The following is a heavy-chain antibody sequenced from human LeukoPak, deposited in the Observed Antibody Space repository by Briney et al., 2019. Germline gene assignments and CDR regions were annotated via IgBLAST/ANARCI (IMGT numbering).Heavy chain of an antibody. J-gene: IGHJ4*02. CDR3: AKDRVTVPAATYFDY. Sequence: GGSLRLSCAASGFTFSSYAMSWVRQAPGKGLEWVSAISGSGGSTYYADSVKGRFTISRDNSKNTLYLHMNSLRAEDTAVYYCAKDRVTVPAATYFDYWGQGTLVTVSS. D-gene: IGHD2-2*01. V-gene: IGHV3-23*01. CDR1: GFTFSSYA. CDR2: ISGSGGST.